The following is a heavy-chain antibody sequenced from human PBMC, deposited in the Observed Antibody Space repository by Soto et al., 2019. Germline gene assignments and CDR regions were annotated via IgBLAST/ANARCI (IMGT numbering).Heavy chain of an antibody. CDR3: AKGGSGNYLTYYYYYGMDV. CDR2: ISYDGNNK. Sequence: XGSLRLYCAASGFSLSNNSMHWVRQAPGKGLGWVAVISYDGNNKYYADSVKGRLTISRDNSKNTVYLEMNNLRAEDTAMYYCAKGGSGNYLTYYYYYGMDVWGQGTTVTVSS. CDR1: GFSLSNNS. D-gene: IGHD3-22*01. J-gene: IGHJ6*02. V-gene: IGHV3-30*18.